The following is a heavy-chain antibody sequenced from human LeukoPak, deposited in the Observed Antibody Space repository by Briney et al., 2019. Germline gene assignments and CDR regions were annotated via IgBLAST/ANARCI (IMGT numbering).Heavy chain of an antibody. CDR2: ISDIGSI. V-gene: IGHV4-59*08. J-gene: IGHJ4*02. D-gene: IGHD2-8*02. CDR3: AGHHPRNTVDF. CDR1: GGSISSYY. Sequence: KPSETLSLTCTVSGGSISSYYLSWIRQPPGKGLEWIAYISDIGSINYNPSLKSRVTISLDTSKNQFSLKLSSVTAADTAVYYCAGHHPRNTVDFWGQGTLVTVSS.